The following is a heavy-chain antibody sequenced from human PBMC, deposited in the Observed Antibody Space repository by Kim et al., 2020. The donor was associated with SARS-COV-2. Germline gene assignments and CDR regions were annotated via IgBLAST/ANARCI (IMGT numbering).Heavy chain of an antibody. V-gene: IGHV3-66*01. J-gene: IGHJ3*02. CDR3: ARELELRGAFDI. D-gene: IGHD1-7*01. Sequence: YAEHVKGRFTSHRDNSKNTLYLQMNSLRAEGTAVYYCARELELRGAFDIWGQGTMVTVSS.